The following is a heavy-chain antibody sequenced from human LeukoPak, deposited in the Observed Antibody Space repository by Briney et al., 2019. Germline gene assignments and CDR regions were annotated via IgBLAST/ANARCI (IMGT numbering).Heavy chain of an antibody. CDR1: GFTFSSYE. CDR3: ARDTDTARALFDY. CDR2: ISSSGSTT. J-gene: IGHJ4*02. V-gene: IGHV3-48*03. Sequence: GGSLRLSCAASGFTFSSYEMNWVRQAPGKGLEWVSYISSSGSTTYYADSVKGRFTISRDNAKNSLYLQMNSLRAEDTAVYYCARDTDTARALFDYWGQGTLVTVSS. D-gene: IGHD5-18*01.